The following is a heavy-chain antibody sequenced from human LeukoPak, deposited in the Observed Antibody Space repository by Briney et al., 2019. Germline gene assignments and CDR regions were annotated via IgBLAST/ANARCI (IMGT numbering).Heavy chain of an antibody. Sequence: PGGSLRLSCAASGFTFSDYTMQWVRQAPGKGLEWVALMPPDGSYQHYADSLKGRFTISRDNLKNTLYLQMNSLRLEDTAVYFCVRGLHGRSWYGAHWGQGTLVTVSS. J-gene: IGHJ4*02. CDR1: GFTFSDYT. V-gene: IGHV3-30*17. CDR2: MPPDGSYQ. CDR3: VRGLHGRSWYGAH. D-gene: IGHD6-13*01.